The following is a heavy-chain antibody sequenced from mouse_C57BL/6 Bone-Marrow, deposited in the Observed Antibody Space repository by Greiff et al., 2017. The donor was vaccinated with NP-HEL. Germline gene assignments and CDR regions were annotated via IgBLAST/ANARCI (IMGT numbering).Heavy chain of an antibody. J-gene: IGHJ4*01. CDR1: GYAFSSSW. CDR3: ARSVLLGDYAMDY. D-gene: IGHD2-10*01. CDR2: IYPGDGDT. Sequence: QVQLQQSGPELVKPGASVKISCKASGYAFSSSWMNWVKQRPGKGLEWIGRIYPGDGDTNYNGKFKGKATLTADKSSSTAYMQLSSLTSEDSAVYFCARSVLLGDYAMDYWGQGTSVTVSS. V-gene: IGHV1-82*01.